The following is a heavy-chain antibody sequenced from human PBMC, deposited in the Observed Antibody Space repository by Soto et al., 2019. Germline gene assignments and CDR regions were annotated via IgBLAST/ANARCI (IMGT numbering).Heavy chain of an antibody. CDR1: GFTFSSYT. CDR3: ARGRGDIVLVPAANY. CDR2: ISGSSTNI. D-gene: IGHD2-2*01. J-gene: IGHJ4*02. Sequence: PGGSLRLSCAASGFTFSSYTMNWVRQAPGKGLEWVSSISGSSTNIYYSESVKGRFTISRDNAKNSLYMQLNSLRAEDTAVYYCARGRGDIVLVPAANYWGQGTLVTVSS. V-gene: IGHV3-21*01.